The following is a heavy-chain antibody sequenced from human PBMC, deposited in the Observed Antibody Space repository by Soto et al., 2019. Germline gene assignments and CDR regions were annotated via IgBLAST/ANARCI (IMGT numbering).Heavy chain of an antibody. CDR3: AKGIADYDILTGYFAD. V-gene: IGHV3-23*01. Sequence: GGSLRLSCAASGFTFSSYAMSWVHQAPGKGLEWVSAISGSGGSTYYADSVKGRFTISRDNSKDTLYLQMNSLRAEDMAVYYCAKGIADYDILTGYFADWGQGTLVTVSS. J-gene: IGHJ4*02. CDR2: ISGSGGST. CDR1: GFTFSSYA. D-gene: IGHD3-9*01.